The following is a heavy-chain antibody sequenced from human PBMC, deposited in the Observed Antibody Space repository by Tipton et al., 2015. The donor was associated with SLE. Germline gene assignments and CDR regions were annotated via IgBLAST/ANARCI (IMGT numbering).Heavy chain of an antibody. CDR2: ISFNGGHK. CDR3: VRAPAPESTSSSSSYFDV. CDR1: GVSNRNHD. V-gene: IGHV3-30*19. J-gene: IGHJ6*03. Sequence: GLVKPSGTLSLTCDVSGVSNRNHDWWSWVRQSPGKGLEWLTMISFNGGHKLYADSVKGRLTVSRDNSRNALFLQMNSLRPEDTAIYYCVRAPAPESTSSSSSYFDVWGNGTTVTVSS. D-gene: IGHD6-6*01.